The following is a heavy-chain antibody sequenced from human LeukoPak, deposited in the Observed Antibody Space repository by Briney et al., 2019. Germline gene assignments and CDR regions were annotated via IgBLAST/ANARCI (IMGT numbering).Heavy chain of an antibody. CDR1: GGTFSSHA. CDR2: IIPIFGTA. Sequence: GASVKVSCKASGGTFSSHAISWVRQAPGQGLEWMGRIIPIFGTANYAQKFQGRVTITTDESTSTAYMELSSLRSEDTAVYYCARATFSVGALDYWGQGTLVTVSS. D-gene: IGHD1-26*01. CDR3: ARATFSVGALDY. V-gene: IGHV1-69*05. J-gene: IGHJ4*02.